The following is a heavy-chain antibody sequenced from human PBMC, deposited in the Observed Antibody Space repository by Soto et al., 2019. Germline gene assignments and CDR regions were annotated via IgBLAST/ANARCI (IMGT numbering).Heavy chain of an antibody. CDR2: IWYDGKNK. D-gene: IGHD6-19*01. J-gene: IGHJ4*02. Sequence: GGSLRLSCAASGFTFSNYDMHWVRQAPGKGLEWVAVIWYDGKNKYYVDSVKGRFTISRDNAKNSLYLQMNSLRAEDTAVYYCAREQQVAGPFWGQGTLVTVSS. CDR1: GFTFSNYD. V-gene: IGHV3-33*01. CDR3: AREQQVAGPF.